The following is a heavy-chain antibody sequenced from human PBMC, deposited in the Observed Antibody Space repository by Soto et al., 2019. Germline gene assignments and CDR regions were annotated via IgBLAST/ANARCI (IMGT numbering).Heavy chain of an antibody. V-gene: IGHV3-23*01. J-gene: IGHJ5*02. CDR2: INHSGGST. CDR1: GLTFRNYA. CDR3: AKDGWVVIRGFDP. D-gene: IGHD2-15*01. Sequence: EVQLLESGGGLVQPGGSLRLSFAASGLTFRNYAMTWVRQAPGKGLEWVSTINHSGGSTYYADSVQGRFTISRDNSKNTLYLQMPSLRAEDTAVYYCAKDGWVVIRGFDPWGPGTLVTVSS.